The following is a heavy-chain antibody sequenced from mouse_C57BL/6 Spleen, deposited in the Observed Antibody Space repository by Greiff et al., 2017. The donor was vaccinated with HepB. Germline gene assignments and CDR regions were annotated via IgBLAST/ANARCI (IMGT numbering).Heavy chain of an antibody. CDR3: ARDLLYYGSSYPFSY. V-gene: IGHV5-17*01. Sequence: EVKLMESGGGLVKPGGSLKLSCAASGFTFSDYGMHWVRQAPEKGLEWVADISSGSSTIYYADTVKGRFTISRDNAKNTLFLQMTSLRSEDTAMYYCARDLLYYGSSYPFSYWGQGTLVTVS. D-gene: IGHD1-1*01. CDR1: GFTFSDYG. J-gene: IGHJ3*01. CDR2: ISSGSSTI.